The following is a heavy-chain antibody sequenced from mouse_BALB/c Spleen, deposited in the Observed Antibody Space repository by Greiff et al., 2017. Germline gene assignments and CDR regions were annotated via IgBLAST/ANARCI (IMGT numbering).Heavy chain of an antibody. CDR1: GYTFTSYW. V-gene: IGHV1S22*01. D-gene: IGHD2-2*01. J-gene: IGHJ2*01. CDR3: TRGNGYYFDY. CDR2: IYPGSGST. Sequence: LQQPGSELVRPGASVKLSCKASGYTFTSYWMHWVKQRHGQGLEWIGNIYPGSGSTNYDEKFKSKGTLTVDTSSSTAYMHLSSLTSEDSAVYYCTRGNGYYFDYWGQGTTLTVSS.